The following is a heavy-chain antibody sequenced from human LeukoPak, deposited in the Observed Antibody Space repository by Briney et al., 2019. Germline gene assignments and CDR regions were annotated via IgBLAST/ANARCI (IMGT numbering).Heavy chain of an antibody. V-gene: IGHV4-59*01. CDR3: ASGLVGATSDY. CDR1: GASISSFY. Sequence: TSETLSLTCTVSGASISSFYWSWIRQPPGKGLEGIGYFYYTGNTNYNPSLKSRVTMSVDTSKNQFSLKLSSVTAADTAVYYCASGLVGATSDYWGQGTLVTVSS. D-gene: IGHD1-26*01. CDR2: FYYTGNT. J-gene: IGHJ4*02.